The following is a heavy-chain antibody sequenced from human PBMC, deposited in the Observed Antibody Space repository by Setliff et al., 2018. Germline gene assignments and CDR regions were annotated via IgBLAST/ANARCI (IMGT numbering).Heavy chain of an antibody. CDR2: VYYSGTT. J-gene: IGHJ4*02. D-gene: IGHD3-22*01. V-gene: IGHV4-59*01. Sequence: SATLSLTCTVSGGSISTYYWSWIRQTPVKGLEWIGYVYYSGTTNHNPLFKSRVTISLDRTKNQFSLKLSSVTAADTGVYYCARDLALQSYHYDSSGYLDYWGQGALVTVSS. CDR1: GGSISTYY. CDR3: ARDLALQSYHYDSSGYLDY.